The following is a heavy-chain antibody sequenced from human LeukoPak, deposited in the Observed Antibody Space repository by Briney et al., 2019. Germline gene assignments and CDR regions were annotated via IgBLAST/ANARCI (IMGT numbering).Heavy chain of an antibody. CDR2: IYYSGST. V-gene: IGHV4-39*07. D-gene: IGHD5-24*01. J-gene: IGHJ4*02. CDR1: GGSISSSSYY. Sequence: SETLSLTCTVSGGSISSSSYYWGWIRQPPGKGLEWIGSIYYSGSTYYNPSLKSRVTISVDTSKNQFSLKLSSVTAADTAVYYCARASDGKSRDGYSHWGQGTLITVSS. CDR3: ARASDGKSRDGYSH.